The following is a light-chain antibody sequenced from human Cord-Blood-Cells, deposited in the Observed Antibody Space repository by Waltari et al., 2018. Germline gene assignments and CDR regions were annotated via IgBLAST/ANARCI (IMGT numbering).Light chain of an antibody. Sequence: AIRLTQSPSSSSASTADMVNTTCRARQGTSSYLAWYQQIPGKDHKLLSYAAATLQSGVPASFSGSGSGTDFTRTISCLQSEDCATYCCQQYYSYPLTFGPGTKVDIK. CDR3: QQYYSYPLT. CDR2: AAA. CDR1: QGTSSY. V-gene: IGKV1-8*01. J-gene: IGKJ3*01.